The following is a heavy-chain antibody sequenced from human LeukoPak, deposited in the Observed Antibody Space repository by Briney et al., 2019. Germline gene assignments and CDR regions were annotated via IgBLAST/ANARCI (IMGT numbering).Heavy chain of an antibody. V-gene: IGHV3-48*03. CDR3: AKDRVFYEGLDF. CDR1: GFTFSIYE. Sequence: GGSLRLSCAASGFTFSIYEINWVRQAPGKGLEWVSYISSDGTTIYYADSVKGRFTISRDNSKNTLYLQMNSLRAEDTAVYYCAKDRVFYEGLDFWGQGTLVTVSS. CDR2: ISSDGTTI. D-gene: IGHD5/OR15-5a*01. J-gene: IGHJ4*02.